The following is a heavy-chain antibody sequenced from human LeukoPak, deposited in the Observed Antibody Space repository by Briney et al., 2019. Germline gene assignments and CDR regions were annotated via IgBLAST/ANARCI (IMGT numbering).Heavy chain of an antibody. CDR3: ARVAPTRGYASSGYYPLDY. V-gene: IGHV4-59*01. J-gene: IGHJ4*02. CDR2: IYYSGST. CDR1: GGSISSYY. Sequence: SETLSLTCTVSGGSISSYYWSWIRQPPGKGLEWIGYIYYSGSTNYNPSLKSRVTIAVDTSKNQFSLRLTSVTAADTAVYYCARVAPTRGYASSGYYPLDYWGQGTLLNVSS. D-gene: IGHD3-22*01.